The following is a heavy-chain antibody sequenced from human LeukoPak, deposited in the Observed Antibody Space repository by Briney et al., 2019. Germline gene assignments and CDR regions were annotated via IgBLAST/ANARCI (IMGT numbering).Heavy chain of an antibody. CDR1: GGTFSSYA. J-gene: IGHJ4*02. Sequence: ASVTVSCKASGGTFSSYAISWVRQAPGQGLEWMGGIIPIFGTANYAQKFQGRVTITADESTSTAYMELSSLRSEDTAVYYCAREPSIHGFPFFDYWGQGTLVTVSS. CDR2: IIPIFGTA. D-gene: IGHD3-3*01. CDR3: AREPSIHGFPFFDY. V-gene: IGHV1-69*13.